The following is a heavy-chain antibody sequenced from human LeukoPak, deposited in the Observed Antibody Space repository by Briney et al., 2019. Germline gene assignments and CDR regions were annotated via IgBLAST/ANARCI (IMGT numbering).Heavy chain of an antibody. CDR2: INHSGST. CDR3: ARVDTAMVRNFDY. D-gene: IGHD5-18*01. Sequence: SETLSLTCAVYGGSFSGYYWSWIRQPPGKGLEWIGEINHSGSTNYSPSLKSRVTISVDTSKNQFSLKLSSVTAADTAVYYCARVDTAMVRNFDYWGQGTLVTVSS. CDR1: GGSFSGYY. V-gene: IGHV4-34*01. J-gene: IGHJ4*02.